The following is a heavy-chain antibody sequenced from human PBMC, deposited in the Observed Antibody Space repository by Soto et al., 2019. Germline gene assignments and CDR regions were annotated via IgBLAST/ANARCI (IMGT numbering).Heavy chain of an antibody. J-gene: IGHJ3*02. CDR2: IYSGGST. V-gene: IGHV3-53*04. CDR3: ASTNTYYDYIWGSYRSAGAFDI. CDR1: GFTVSSNY. Sequence: GGSLRLSCAASGFTVSSNYMSWVRQAPGKGLEWVSVIYSGGSTYYADSVKGRFTISRHNSKNTLYLQMNSLRAEDTAVYYCASTNTYYDYIWGSYRSAGAFDIWGQGTMVTVSS. D-gene: IGHD3-16*02.